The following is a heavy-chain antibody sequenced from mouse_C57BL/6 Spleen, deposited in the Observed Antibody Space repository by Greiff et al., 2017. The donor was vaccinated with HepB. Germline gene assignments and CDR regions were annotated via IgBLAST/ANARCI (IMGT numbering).Heavy chain of an antibody. V-gene: IGHV1-85*01. Sequence: QVQLKESGPELVKPGASVKLSCKASGYTFTSYDINWVKQRPGQGLEWIGWIYPRDGSTKYNEKFKGKATLTVDTSSSTAYMELHSLTSEDSAVYFCARGGRLYYYAMDYWGQGTSVTVSS. CDR2: IYPRDGST. D-gene: IGHD6-5*01. CDR1: GYTFTSYD. CDR3: ARGGRLYYYAMDY. J-gene: IGHJ4*01.